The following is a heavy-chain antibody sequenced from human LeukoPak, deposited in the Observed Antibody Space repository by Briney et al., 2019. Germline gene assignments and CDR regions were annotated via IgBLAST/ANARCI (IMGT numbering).Heavy chain of an antibody. CDR1: GFTFSSYA. Sequence: GRSLRLSCAASGFTFSSYAMHWVRQAPGKGLEWVAVISYDGSNKYYADSVKGRFTISRDNSKNTLYLQMNSLRAEDTAVYYCAKEGYDDFWSGYYPPPGAFDIWGQGTMVTVSS. CDR3: AKEGYDDFWSGYYPPPGAFDI. J-gene: IGHJ3*02. CDR2: ISYDGSNK. D-gene: IGHD3-3*01. V-gene: IGHV3-30*04.